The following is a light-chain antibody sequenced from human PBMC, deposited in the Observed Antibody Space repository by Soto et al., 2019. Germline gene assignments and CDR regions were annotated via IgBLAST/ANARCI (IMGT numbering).Light chain of an antibody. V-gene: IGLV2-23*02. CDR1: SNDVGGYNL. Sequence: QSALTQPASVSGSPGQSITISCNGTSNDVGGYNLVSWFQQHPGKAPKLMISEVNKRPSGVSNRFSGSKSANTASLTISGLQAEDEADYYCCSHVGGSSPQWVFGGGTKVTVL. CDR3: CSHVGGSSPQWV. CDR2: EVN. J-gene: IGLJ3*02.